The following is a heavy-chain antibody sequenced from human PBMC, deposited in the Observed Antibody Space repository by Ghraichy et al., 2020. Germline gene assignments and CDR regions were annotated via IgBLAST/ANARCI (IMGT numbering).Heavy chain of an antibody. CDR3: ASVPNDAFDI. V-gene: IGHV3-21*01. CDR1: GFTFSSYS. Sequence: GGSLRLSCAASGFTFSSYSMNWVRQAPGKGLEWVSSISSSSSYIYYADSVKGRFIISRDNAKNSLYLQMNSLRAEDTAVYYCASVPNDAFDIWGQGTMVTVSS. D-gene: IGHD2-2*01. CDR2: ISSSSSYI. J-gene: IGHJ3*02.